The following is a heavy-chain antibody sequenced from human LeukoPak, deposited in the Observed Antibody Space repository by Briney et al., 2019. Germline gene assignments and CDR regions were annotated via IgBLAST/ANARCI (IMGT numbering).Heavy chain of an antibody. V-gene: IGHV1-46*01. CDR1: GYTFTSYY. Sequence: ASVKVSCKASGYTFTSYYMHWVRQAPGQGLEGMGIINPSGGTTNYAQKFQGRVTMTRDTSTSTVYMELSSLRSEDTAVYYCARFAVHRRIAVTGQFGLDYWGRGTLVTVSS. D-gene: IGHD6-19*01. CDR3: ARFAVHRRIAVTGQFGLDY. CDR2: INPSGGTT. J-gene: IGHJ4*02.